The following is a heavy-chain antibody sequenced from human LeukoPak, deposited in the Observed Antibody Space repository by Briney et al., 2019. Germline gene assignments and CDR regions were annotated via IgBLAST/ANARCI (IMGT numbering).Heavy chain of an antibody. CDR2: IRYDGSNE. CDR1: GFTFSSYG. Sequence: GGSLRLSCAASGFTFSSYGMHWVRQAPGKGLEWVSFIRYDGSNEYYADSVRGRFTISRDNSKNTLYLQMNSLRAEDTAVYYCASPMVRGADLDYWGQGTLVTVSS. D-gene: IGHD3-10*01. CDR3: ASPMVRGADLDY. J-gene: IGHJ4*02. V-gene: IGHV3-30*02.